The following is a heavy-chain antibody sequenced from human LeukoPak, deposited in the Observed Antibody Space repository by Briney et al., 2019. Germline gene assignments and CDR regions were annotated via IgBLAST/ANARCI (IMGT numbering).Heavy chain of an antibody. J-gene: IGHJ4*02. CDR2: IYSGGSS. Sequence: GGSLRLSCAASGFTVSTTYLGCVRQAPAKGLDWVSLIYSGGSSYYADSVKGRFTISRYNSKNPLYLQMNSLRAADTAVYYCARDYAAAGRGFDSWGQGALVTVSS. D-gene: IGHD6-13*01. V-gene: IGHV3-66*01. CDR1: GFTVSTTY. CDR3: ARDYAAAGRGFDS.